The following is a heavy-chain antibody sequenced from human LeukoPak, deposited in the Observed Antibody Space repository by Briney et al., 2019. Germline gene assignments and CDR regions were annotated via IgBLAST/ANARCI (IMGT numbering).Heavy chain of an antibody. J-gene: IGHJ4*02. Sequence: SQTLSLTCAISGDSVSSNSAAWNWIRQSPSRGLEWLGRTYYRSKWYNDYAVSAKSRITINPDTSKNQFSLQLNSVTPEDTAVYYCARVELYYDILTGYYKTGHFDYWGQGTLVTVSS. CDR1: GDSVSSNSAA. D-gene: IGHD3-9*01. CDR3: ARVELYYDILTGYYKTGHFDY. CDR2: TYYRSKWYN. V-gene: IGHV6-1*01.